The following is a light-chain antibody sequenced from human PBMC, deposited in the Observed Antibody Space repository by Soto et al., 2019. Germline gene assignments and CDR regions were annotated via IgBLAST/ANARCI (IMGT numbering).Light chain of an antibody. CDR2: TND. CDR3: PASADTSSFV. J-gene: IGLJ1*01. CDR1: SSNIGRNT. V-gene: IGLV1-44*01. Sequence: QSVLTQPPSASGTPGQRVIISCSGGSSNIGRNTVNWYQHLPGTAPRLLIYTNDQRPSGVPDRFSGSKSGTSASLAISGLQSEYEVDYYSPASADTSSFVFGTGPKVTVL.